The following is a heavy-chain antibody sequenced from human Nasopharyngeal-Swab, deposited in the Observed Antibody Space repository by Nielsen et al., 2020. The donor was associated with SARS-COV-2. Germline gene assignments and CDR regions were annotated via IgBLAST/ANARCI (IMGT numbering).Heavy chain of an antibody. CDR2: ISSSSSTI. D-gene: IGHD6-6*01. V-gene: IGHV3-48*02. CDR1: GFTFSSYN. CDR3: ARDGGYSSSSRSDY. Sequence: GGSLRLSCAASGFTFSSYNMNWVRQAPGKGLEWVSYISSSSSTIYYADSVKGRFTISRDNAKNSLHLQMNSLRDEDTAVYYCARDGGYSSSSRSDYWGQGTLVTVSS. J-gene: IGHJ4*02.